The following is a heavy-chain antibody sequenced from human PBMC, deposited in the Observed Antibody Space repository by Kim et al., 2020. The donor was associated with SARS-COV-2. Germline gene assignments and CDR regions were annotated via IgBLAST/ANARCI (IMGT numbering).Heavy chain of an antibody. Sequence: ASVKVSCKASGYTFTGYYMHWVRQAPGQGLEWMGRINPNSGGTNYAQKFQGRVTMTRDTSISTAYMELSRLRSDDTAVYYCARDLYYYGSGRPYYYGMDVWGQGTTVTVSS. CDR1: GYTFTGYY. CDR2: INPNSGGT. CDR3: ARDLYYYGSGRPYYYGMDV. V-gene: IGHV1-2*06. D-gene: IGHD3-10*01. J-gene: IGHJ6*02.